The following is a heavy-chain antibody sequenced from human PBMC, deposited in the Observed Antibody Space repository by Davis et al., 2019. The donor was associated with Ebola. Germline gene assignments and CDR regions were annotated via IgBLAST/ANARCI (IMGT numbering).Heavy chain of an antibody. CDR1: GYTFTSYG. CDR2: ISTYNGNT. J-gene: IGHJ6*02. V-gene: IGHV1-18*04. Sequence: ASVKVSCKASGYTFTSYGFSWVRQAPGQGLEWMGWISTYNGNTNYAQNLQGRVTMTTDTSTSTAYMELRSLRAEDTAVYYCARGTIFGVVFIDYYGMDVWGQGTTVTVSS. CDR3: ARGTIFGVVFIDYYGMDV. D-gene: IGHD3-3*01.